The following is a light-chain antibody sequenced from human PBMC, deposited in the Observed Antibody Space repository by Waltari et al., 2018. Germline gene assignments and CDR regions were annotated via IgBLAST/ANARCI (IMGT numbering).Light chain of an antibody. J-gene: IGKJ2*01. CDR2: AAS. CDR1: QSIGRYY. CDR3: QQYTTSPHT. Sequence: EIVLTQSPGTLSLSPGERATLSCRASQSIGRYYLAWYQQKPGQAPRLLIYAASSRATGIPDRFSGSGSGTDFTLTISRLEPEDFAVYYCQQYTTSPHTFGQGTQLEIK. V-gene: IGKV3-20*01.